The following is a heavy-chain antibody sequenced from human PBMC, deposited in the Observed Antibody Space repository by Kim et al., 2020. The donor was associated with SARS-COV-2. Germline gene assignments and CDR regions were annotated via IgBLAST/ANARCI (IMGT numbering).Heavy chain of an antibody. V-gene: IGHV4-4*07. CDR1: GGSISSYY. D-gene: IGHD6-13*01. CDR3: ARDPNSSSRVYYYYYGMDV. J-gene: IGHJ6*02. CDR2: IYTSGST. Sequence: SETLSLTCTVSGGSISSYYWSWIRQPAGKGLEWIGRIYTSGSTNYNPSLKSRVTMSVDTSKNQFSLKLSSVTAADTAVYYCARDPNSSSRVYYYYYGMDVWGQGTTVTVSS.